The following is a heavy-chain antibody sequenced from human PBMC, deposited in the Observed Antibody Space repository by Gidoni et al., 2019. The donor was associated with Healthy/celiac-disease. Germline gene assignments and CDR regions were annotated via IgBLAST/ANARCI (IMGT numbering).Heavy chain of an antibody. CDR3: AKDSSGWSLVKGYFDY. CDR1: GFTFSSYA. CDR2: ISGSGVST. D-gene: IGHD6-19*01. J-gene: IGHJ4*02. Sequence: EVQLLESGGGLVQHGGSLRPSCAASGFTFSSYAMSWVRQAPGKGLEWVSAISGSGVSTYYANAVKGRFTISRDNSKNTLYLQMNSLRAEDTAVYYCAKDSSGWSLVKGYFDYWGQGTLVTVSS. V-gene: IGHV3-23*01.